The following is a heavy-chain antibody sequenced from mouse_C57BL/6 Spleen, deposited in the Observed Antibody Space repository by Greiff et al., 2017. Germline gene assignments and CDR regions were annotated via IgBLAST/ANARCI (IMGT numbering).Heavy chain of an antibody. Sequence: EVKLVESGGGLVKPGGSLKLSCAASGFTFSSYALSWVRQTPEKRLEWVATISDGGSYTYYPDNVKGRFTISRDNAKNNLYLQMSHLKSEDTAMYYCARDKTVVAYYFDYWGQGTTLTVSS. CDR2: ISDGGSYT. CDR3: ARDKTVVAYYFDY. J-gene: IGHJ2*01. D-gene: IGHD1-1*01. CDR1: GFTFSSYA. V-gene: IGHV5-4*01.